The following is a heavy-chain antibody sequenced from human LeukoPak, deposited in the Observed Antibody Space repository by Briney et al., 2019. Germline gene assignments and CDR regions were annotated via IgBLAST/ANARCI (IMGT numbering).Heavy chain of an antibody. J-gene: IGHJ4*02. CDR1: GFTFGNAW. D-gene: IGHD3-10*01. Sequence: GGSLRLSCAASGFTFGNAWMSWVRQAPGKGLEWVGRIKSKTDGGTTDYAAPVKGRFTISRDDSKNTLYLQMNSLKTEDTAVYYCSGDLLADYFDYWGQGTLVTVSS. CDR3: SGDLLADYFDY. CDR2: IKSKTDGGTT. V-gene: IGHV3-15*01.